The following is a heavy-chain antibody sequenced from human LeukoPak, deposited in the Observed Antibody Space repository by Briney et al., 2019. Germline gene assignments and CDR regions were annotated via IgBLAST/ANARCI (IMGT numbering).Heavy chain of an antibody. Sequence: SETLSLTCAVSGGSISSSNWWSWVRQPPGKGLEWIGEIYHSGSTNYNPSLKSRVTISVDTSKNQFSLKLSSVTAADTAVYYCARVIFEGSSWYGTPFQHWGQGTLVTVSS. CDR2: IYHSGST. D-gene: IGHD6-13*01. J-gene: IGHJ1*01. CDR3: ARVIFEGSSWYGTPFQH. V-gene: IGHV4-4*02. CDR1: GGSISSSNW.